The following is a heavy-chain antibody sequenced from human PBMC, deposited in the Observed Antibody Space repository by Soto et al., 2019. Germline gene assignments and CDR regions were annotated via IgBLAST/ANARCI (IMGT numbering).Heavy chain of an antibody. CDR2: LSGSGGTT. CDR1: GFTFSSYA. D-gene: IGHD3-10*01. J-gene: IGHJ5*02. CDR3: ARLGPYGSETYSFRYNWFDP. Sequence: PGGSLRLSCAASGFTFSSYAMSWVRQTPGKGLEWVSTLSGSGGTTYYADSVKGQFTISRDNSKSTLYLQMNSLRAEDTAVYYCARLGPYGSETYSFRYNWFDPWGQGTLVTVSS. V-gene: IGHV3-23*01.